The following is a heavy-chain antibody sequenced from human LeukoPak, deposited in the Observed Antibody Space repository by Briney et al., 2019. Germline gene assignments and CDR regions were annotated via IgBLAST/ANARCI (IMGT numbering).Heavy chain of an antibody. V-gene: IGHV3-15*01. D-gene: IGHD3-16*01. CDR3: STVRRGEPDY. CDR2: IKTKTDGGTT. Sequence: GGSLRLSCAASGFTFSNAWMTWVRQAPGKGLEWVGRIKTKTDGGTTDYAAPVKGRFTISRDDSKNTLYLQMNSLKSEDTAVYYCSTVRRGEPDYWAREPWSPSPQ. CDR1: GFTFSNAW. J-gene: IGHJ4*02.